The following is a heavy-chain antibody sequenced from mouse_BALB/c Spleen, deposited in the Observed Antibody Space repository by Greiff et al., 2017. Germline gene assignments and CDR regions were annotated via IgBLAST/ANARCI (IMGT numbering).Heavy chain of an antibody. V-gene: IGHV1S137*01. CDR3: ARDLRFAY. Sequence: VKLMESGAELVRPGVSVKISCKGSGYTFTDYAMHWVKQSHAKSLEWIGVISTYYGDASYNQKFKGKATMTVDKSSSTAYMELARLTSEDSAIYYCARDLRFAYWGQGTLVTVSA. CDR1: GYTFTDYA. D-gene: IGHD5-1*01. CDR2: ISTYYGDA. J-gene: IGHJ3*01.